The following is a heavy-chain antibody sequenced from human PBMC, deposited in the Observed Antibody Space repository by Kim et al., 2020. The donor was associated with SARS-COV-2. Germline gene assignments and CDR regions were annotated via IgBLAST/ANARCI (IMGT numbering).Heavy chain of an antibody. D-gene: IGHD6-13*01. V-gene: IGHV3-53*04. Sequence: GGSLRLSCAASGFTVSSNYMSWVRQAPGKGLEWVSVIYSGGSTYYADSVKGRFTISRHNSKNTLYLQMNSLRAEDTAVYYCARVRRGIAAAGSRSYWYFDLWGRGTLVTVSS. CDR2: IYSGGST. CDR1: GFTVSSNY. CDR3: ARVRRGIAAAGSRSYWYFDL. J-gene: IGHJ2*01.